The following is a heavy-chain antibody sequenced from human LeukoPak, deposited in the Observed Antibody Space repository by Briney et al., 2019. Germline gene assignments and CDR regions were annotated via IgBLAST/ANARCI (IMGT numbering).Heavy chain of an antibody. CDR1: GFTFNSYG. CDR3: AKDKHTVTALDY. V-gene: IGHV3-30*18. D-gene: IGHD2-21*02. Sequence: SGRPLRLSCAASGFTFNSYGMRWVRQAPGKGLEWVAVISYDGSKKYYADSVEGRFTISRDHSKNTLYLQMNSLRGEDTAVYYCAKDKHTVTALDYWGQGTLVTVSS. CDR2: ISYDGSKK. J-gene: IGHJ4*02.